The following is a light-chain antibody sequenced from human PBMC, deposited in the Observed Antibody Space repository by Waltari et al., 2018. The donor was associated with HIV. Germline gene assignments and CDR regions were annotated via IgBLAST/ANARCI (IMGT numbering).Light chain of an antibody. Sequence: VVTQQPSLTVSPGGTATLTCASSTGAVSTCSSPSLSHQRPGQAPRPLIFSSNKRHSWTPDHFSGSLLGDKAALTLSPVQPEDEADYYCLLYYGGRRPSWVFGGGTKLTVL. CDR2: SSN. CDR3: LLYYGGRRPSWV. CDR1: TGAVSTCSS. V-gene: IGLV7-43*01. J-gene: IGLJ3*02.